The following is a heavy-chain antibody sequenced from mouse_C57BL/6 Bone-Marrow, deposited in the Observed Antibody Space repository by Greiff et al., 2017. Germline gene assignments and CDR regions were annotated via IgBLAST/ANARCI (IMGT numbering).Heavy chain of an antibody. CDR2: IYPRSGNT. V-gene: IGHV1-81*01. J-gene: IGHJ3*01. D-gene: IGHD2-4*01. CDR3: ARDLDYAWFAY. Sequence: VQLQQSGAELARPGASVKLSCKASGYTFTSYGISWVKQRTGQGLEWIGEIYPRSGNTYYNEKFKGKATLTADKSSSTAYMELRSLTSEDSAVYFCARDLDYAWFAYWGQGTLVTVSA. CDR1: GYTFTSYG.